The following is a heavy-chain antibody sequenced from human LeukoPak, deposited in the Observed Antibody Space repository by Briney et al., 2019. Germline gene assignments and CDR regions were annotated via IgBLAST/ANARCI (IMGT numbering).Heavy chain of an antibody. Sequence: SVKVSCKASGYTFTSYGISWVRQAPGQGLEWMGGIIPIFGTANYAQKFQGRVTITADESTSTAYMELSSLRSEDTAVYYCARVGHKYCSGGSCSYFDYWGQGTLVTVSS. D-gene: IGHD2-15*01. V-gene: IGHV1-69*13. J-gene: IGHJ4*02. CDR1: GYTFTSYG. CDR2: IIPIFGTA. CDR3: ARVGHKYCSGGSCSYFDY.